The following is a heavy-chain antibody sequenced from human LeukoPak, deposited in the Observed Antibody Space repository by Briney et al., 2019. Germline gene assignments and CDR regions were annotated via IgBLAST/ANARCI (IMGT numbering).Heavy chain of an antibody. D-gene: IGHD3-22*01. CDR1: VGSISSGASD. J-gene: IGHJ2*01. V-gene: IGHV4-31*03. Sequence: SETLSLTCTVSVGSISSGASDWGWIRQHPKRGLEWVGYINHSGSTYYHPSLGSRVTMSVDTSKNHFSLKLSSVTPADSAVYYCARAARQGFTMIVVTFFYFDLWGRGTLVTVSS. CDR3: ARAARQGFTMIVVTFFYFDL. CDR2: INHSGST.